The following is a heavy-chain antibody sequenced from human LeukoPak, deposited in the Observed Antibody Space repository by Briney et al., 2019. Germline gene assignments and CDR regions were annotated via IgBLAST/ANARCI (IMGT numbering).Heavy chain of an antibody. CDR3: ARDHYNILTGYFSY. D-gene: IGHD3-9*01. CDR2: INLSSNYI. V-gene: IGHV3-21*01. Sequence: PGGSLRLSCAASGFTLSGYGMHWVRQAPGKGLEWVSSINLSSNYIYYTDSVKGRFTVSRDNAKNSLFLQMNSLRAEDTAVYYCARDHYNILTGYFSYWGQGTLVAVSS. CDR1: GFTLSGYG. J-gene: IGHJ4*02.